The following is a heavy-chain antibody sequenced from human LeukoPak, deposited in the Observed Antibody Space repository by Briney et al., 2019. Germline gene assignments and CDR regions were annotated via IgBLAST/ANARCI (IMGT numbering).Heavy chain of an antibody. V-gene: IGHV4-61*01. CDR2: IYYSGST. CDR1: GGSISSSSYY. Sequence: PSETLSLTCTVSGGSISSSSYYWSWIRQPPGKGLEWIGYIYYSGSTNYNPSLKSRVTISVDTSKNQFSLKLSSVTAADTAVYYCARTSMVSSYFDYWGQGTLVTVSS. D-gene: IGHD3-10*01. J-gene: IGHJ4*02. CDR3: ARTSMVSSYFDY.